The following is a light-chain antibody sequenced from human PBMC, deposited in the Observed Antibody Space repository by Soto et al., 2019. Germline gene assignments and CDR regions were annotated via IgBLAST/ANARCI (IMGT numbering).Light chain of an antibody. Sequence: EIVMTQSPATLSVSPVGRATLYCRASQSISDTLAWYQQKPGQAPRLLIYGASTRAPGFPARFSGSGSGTDFTLTISSLQSEDFAVYYCQQYNNWQWTFGQGTKVEIK. V-gene: IGKV3-15*01. J-gene: IGKJ1*01. CDR2: GAS. CDR3: QQYNNWQWT. CDR1: QSISDT.